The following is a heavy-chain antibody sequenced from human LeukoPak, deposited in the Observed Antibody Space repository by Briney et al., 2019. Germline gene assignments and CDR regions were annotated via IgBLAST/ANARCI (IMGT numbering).Heavy chain of an antibody. Sequence: AGGSLRLSCAASGFTFSSYAMHWVRQAPGKGLEWVAVISYDGSNKYYADSVKGRFTISRDNSKNTLYLQMNSLRVEDTAVYYCAKDPTGYYYYMDVWGKGTTVTISS. CDR3: AKDPTGYYYYMDV. CDR2: ISYDGSNK. CDR1: GFTFSSYA. J-gene: IGHJ6*03. V-gene: IGHV3-30*04.